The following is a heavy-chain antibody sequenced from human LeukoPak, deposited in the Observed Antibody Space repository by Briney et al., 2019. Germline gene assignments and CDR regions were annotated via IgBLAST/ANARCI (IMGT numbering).Heavy chain of an antibody. D-gene: IGHD3-10*02. V-gene: IGHV3-23*01. CDR3: AELGITMIGGV. J-gene: IGHJ6*04. Sequence: PGGSLRLSCGASGFTFSSYGMSWVRQAPGKGLEWVSGISGGGGSTYYADSVKGRFTISRDNSKNTLYLQMNSLRAEDTAVYYCAELGITMIGGVWGEGTTVTISS. CDR1: GFTFSSYG. CDR2: ISGGGGST.